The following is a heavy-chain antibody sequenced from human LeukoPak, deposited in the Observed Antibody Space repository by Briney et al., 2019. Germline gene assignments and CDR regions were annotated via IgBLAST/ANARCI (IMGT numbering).Heavy chain of an antibody. D-gene: IGHD5-12*01. Sequence: GASVKVSCKASGYTFTGYYMHWVRQAPGQGLEWMGWINPNSGGTNYAQKFQGRVTTTRDTSISTAYMELSRLRSDDTAVYYCARYPRIIVATTGLDYWGQGTLVTVSS. CDR3: ARYPRIIVATTGLDY. CDR2: INPNSGGT. CDR1: GYTFTGYY. J-gene: IGHJ4*02. V-gene: IGHV1-2*02.